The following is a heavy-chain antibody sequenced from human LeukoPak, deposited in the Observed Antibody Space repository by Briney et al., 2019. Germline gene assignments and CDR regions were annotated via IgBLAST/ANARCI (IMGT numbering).Heavy chain of an antibody. V-gene: IGHV4-30-4*07. CDR3: ARQSIRVAATRYYYYYGMDV. J-gene: IGHJ6*02. Sequence: PSQTLSVTCAVSGGSISSGGYSWSWLRQPPGKGLEWIGYIYCSGSTNYNPSLKSRVTISVDTSKNQFSLKLSSVTVADTAVYYCARQSIRVAATRYYYYYGMDVWGQGTTVTVSS. CDR2: IYCSGST. CDR1: GGSISSGGYS. D-gene: IGHD2-15*01.